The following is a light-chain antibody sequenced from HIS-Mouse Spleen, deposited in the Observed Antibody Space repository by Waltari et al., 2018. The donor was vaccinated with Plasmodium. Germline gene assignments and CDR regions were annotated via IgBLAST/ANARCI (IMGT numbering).Light chain of an antibody. CDR1: ALPTHS. V-gene: IGLV3-10*01. J-gene: IGLJ3*02. Sequence: SYELPQPPSVSVSPGQTARITCSGDALPTHSAYWYQQKSGQAPVLVIYEDSKRPPGIPERFSGSSSGTMATLTISGAQVEDEADYYCYSTDSSGNHRVFGGGTKLTVL. CDR3: YSTDSSGNHRV. CDR2: EDS.